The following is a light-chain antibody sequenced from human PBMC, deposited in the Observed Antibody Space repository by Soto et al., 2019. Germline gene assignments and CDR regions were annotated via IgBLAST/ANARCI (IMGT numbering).Light chain of an antibody. CDR2: DAS. V-gene: IGKV3-20*01. J-gene: IGKJ1*01. CDR1: QTVSSTF. Sequence: EIVLTQSPGTLSLSPGERATLSCRTSQTVSSTFLAWYQQKPGQAPRLLIYDASSRAADIPDRFSGSGSGTDFCLTSCRLEPEDFGVYYCQQYAYLGTFGPGTKVEFK. CDR3: QQYAYLGT.